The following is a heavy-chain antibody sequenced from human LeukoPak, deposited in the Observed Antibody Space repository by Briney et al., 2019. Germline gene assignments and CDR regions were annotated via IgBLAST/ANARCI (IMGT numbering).Heavy chain of an antibody. V-gene: IGHV4-30-2*01. Sequence: SETLSLTCAVSGGSISSGGYSWSWIRQPPGKGLEWIGYIYHSGSTYYNPSLKSRATISVDRSKNQFSLKLSSVTAADTAVYYCARLVAATGNFDYWGQGTLVTVSS. CDR3: ARLVAATGNFDY. J-gene: IGHJ4*02. CDR1: GGSISSGGYS. D-gene: IGHD6-13*01. CDR2: IYHSGST.